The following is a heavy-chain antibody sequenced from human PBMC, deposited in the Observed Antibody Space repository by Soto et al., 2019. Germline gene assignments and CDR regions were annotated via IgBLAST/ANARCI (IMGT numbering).Heavy chain of an antibody. CDR3: ARDHPYVIPDY. V-gene: IGHV1-3*01. D-gene: IGHD2-21*01. Sequence: ASGRVSCKASGGTFSSYAMQWVRQAPGQRLEWMGWINAGNGNTKYSQKFQGRVTITRGTSASTAYMELSSLRSEDTAVYYCARDHPYVIPDYWGQGTLVTVS. CDR2: INAGNGNT. J-gene: IGHJ4*02. CDR1: GGTFSSYA.